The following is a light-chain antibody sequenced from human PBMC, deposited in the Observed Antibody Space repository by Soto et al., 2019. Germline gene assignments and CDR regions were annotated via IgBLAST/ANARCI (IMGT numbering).Light chain of an antibody. V-gene: IGKV1-39*01. J-gene: IGKJ1*01. CDR1: QSISSY. CDR2: AAS. CDR3: QQSYSTPWK. Sequence: DIQMTQSPSSLSASVGDRVTITCRASQSISSYLNWYQKNPGKAPKLLSYAASSLKSGVASRFSGSGYGTDFALTISSLQPDDFATYYCQQSYSTPWKFGQRTKVEIK.